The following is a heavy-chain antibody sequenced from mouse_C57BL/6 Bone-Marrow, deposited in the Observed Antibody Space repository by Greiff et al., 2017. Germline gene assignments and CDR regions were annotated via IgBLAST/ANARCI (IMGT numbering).Heavy chain of an antibody. CDR3: AKKGLYYDYDDFYYYAMDY. D-gene: IGHD2-4*01. Sequence: VQLQQSGPGLVAPSQSLSITCTVSGFSLTSSGVSWVRQPPGKGLEWLGVIWGDGSTTYHSALISRLSISKDNSTSQVFLQLNSLQSADTAAYYCAKKGLYYDYDDFYYYAMDYWGQGTSVTVSS. CDR2: IWGDGST. CDR1: GFSLTSSG. V-gene: IGHV2-3*01. J-gene: IGHJ4*01.